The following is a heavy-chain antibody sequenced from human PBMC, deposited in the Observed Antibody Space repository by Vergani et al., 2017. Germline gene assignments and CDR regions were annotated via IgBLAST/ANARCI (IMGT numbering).Heavy chain of an antibody. J-gene: IGHJ1*01. V-gene: IGHV3-30*02. CDR1: GFTLSSHA. CDR2: IWYDGSKE. D-gene: IGHD3-22*01. Sequence: QVQLAESGGGVVQPGRSLRLSCAGSGFTLSSHAMHWVRQAPGKGLEWVAFIWYDGSKEYYADSVKGRFTISRDNSKNTLYLQMNSLRADDSAVYYCTKAGQYDSDNFHDSWGQGALVTVAS. CDR3: TKAGQYDSDNFHDS.